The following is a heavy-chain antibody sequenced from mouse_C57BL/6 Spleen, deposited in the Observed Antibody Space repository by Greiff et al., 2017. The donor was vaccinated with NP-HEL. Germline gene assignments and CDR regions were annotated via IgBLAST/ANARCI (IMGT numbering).Heavy chain of an antibody. CDR3: ARSAAQATSAWFAY. CDR1: GYTFTSYW. Sequence: VQLQQPGAELVMPGASVKLSCKASGYTFTSYWMHWVKQRPGQGLEWIGEIDPSDSYTNYNQKFKGKSTLTVDKSSSTAYMQLSSLTSEDSAVYYCARSAAQATSAWFAYWGQGTLVTVSA. CDR2: IDPSDSYT. V-gene: IGHV1-69*01. D-gene: IGHD3-2*02. J-gene: IGHJ3*01.